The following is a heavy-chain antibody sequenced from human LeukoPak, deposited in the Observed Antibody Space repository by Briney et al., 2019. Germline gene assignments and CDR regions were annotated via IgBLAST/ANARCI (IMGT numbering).Heavy chain of an antibody. CDR2: ISYDGSNK. Sequence: GGSLRLSCAASGFTFSSYAMHWVRQAPGKGLEWVAVISYDGSNKYYADSVKGRFTISRDNSKNTLYLQMNSLRAEDTAVYYCARGQDWSGYYRVWGQGTLVTVSS. J-gene: IGHJ4*02. CDR3: ARGQDWSGYYRV. CDR1: GFTFSSYA. D-gene: IGHD3-3*01. V-gene: IGHV3-30-3*01.